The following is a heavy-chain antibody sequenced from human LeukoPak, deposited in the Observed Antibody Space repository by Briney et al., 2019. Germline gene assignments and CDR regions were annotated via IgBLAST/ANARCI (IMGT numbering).Heavy chain of an antibody. CDR2: IYPGDSDT. CDR1: GYSFTSYW. Sequence: GESLKISCKGSGYSFTSYWIGWVRQMPGKGLEWMGIIYPGDSDTRYSPSFQGQVTISADKSISIAYLQWSSLKASDTAMYYCARHGGYCSSTSCVPEFDYWGQGTLVTVSS. D-gene: IGHD2-2*01. V-gene: IGHV5-51*01. J-gene: IGHJ4*02. CDR3: ARHGGYCSSTSCVPEFDY.